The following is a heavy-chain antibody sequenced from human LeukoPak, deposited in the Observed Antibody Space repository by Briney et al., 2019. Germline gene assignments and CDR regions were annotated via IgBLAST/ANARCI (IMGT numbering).Heavy chain of an antibody. CDR1: GGSISSYY. V-gene: IGHV4-59*08. CDR3: ARREVGATFDAFDI. Sequence: SETLSLTCTVSGGSISSYYWSWIRQPPGKGLEWIGYIYYSGSTNYNPSLKSRVTISVDTSKNQFSLKLSSVTAADTAVYYCARREVGATFDAFDIWAKGQWSPSLQ. CDR2: IYYSGST. D-gene: IGHD1-26*01. J-gene: IGHJ3*02.